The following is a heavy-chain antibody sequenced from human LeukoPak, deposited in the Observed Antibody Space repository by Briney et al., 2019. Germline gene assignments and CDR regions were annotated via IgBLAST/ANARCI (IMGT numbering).Heavy chain of an antibody. CDR2: ITSTATHT. CDR3: ARDGSPNYGYYAFFDN. Sequence: GGSLRLSCATSGFTFSGHSMSWVRQAPGKGLEWVSSITSTATHTYYADPVKGRFTISRDNAKNSLILQTSSLTVADTGIYYCARDGSPNYGYYAFFDNWGQGTLVTVSS. D-gene: IGHD1-26*01. V-gene: IGHV3-21*01. CDR1: GFTFSGHS. J-gene: IGHJ4*02.